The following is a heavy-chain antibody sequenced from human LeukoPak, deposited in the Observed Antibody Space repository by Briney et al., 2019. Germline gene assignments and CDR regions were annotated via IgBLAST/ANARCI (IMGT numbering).Heavy chain of an antibody. Sequence: PSETLSLTCTVSGGSISSSSYYWGWIRQPPGKGLEWIGSIYYSGSTYYNPSLKSRVTISVDTSKNQFSLKLSSVTAADTAVYYCVCVPDNGWYAFDIWGQGTMVTVSS. D-gene: IGHD2-15*01. CDR1: GGSISSSSYY. CDR3: VCVPDNGWYAFDI. V-gene: IGHV4-39*01. CDR2: IYYSGST. J-gene: IGHJ3*02.